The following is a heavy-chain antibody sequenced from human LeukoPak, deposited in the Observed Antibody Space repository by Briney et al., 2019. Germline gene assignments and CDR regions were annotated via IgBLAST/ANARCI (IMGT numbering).Heavy chain of an antibody. CDR1: GYTFTGYY. CDR2: INPNSGGT. CDR3: ARAEGSIAVAGTLDY. Sequence: ASVKVSCKASGYTFTGYYMHWVRQAPGQGLEWMGWINPNSGGTNYAQKFQGRVTMTRDTSTSTVYMELSSLRSEDTAVYYCARAEGSIAVAGTLDYWGQGTLVTVSS. D-gene: IGHD6-19*01. J-gene: IGHJ4*02. V-gene: IGHV1-2*02.